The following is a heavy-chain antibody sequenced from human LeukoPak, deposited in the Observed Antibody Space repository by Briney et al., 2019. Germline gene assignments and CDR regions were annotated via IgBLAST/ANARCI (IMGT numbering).Heavy chain of an antibody. CDR3: AREYYYDSSGMDV. D-gene: IGHD3-22*01. V-gene: IGHV1-69*06. Sequence: VASVTVSCKASGGTFSSYAISWVRQAPGQGLEWMGGIIPIFGTANYAQKFQGRVTITADKSTSTAYMELSSLRSEDTAVYYCAREYYYDSSGMDVWGKGTTVTVSS. CDR1: GGTFSSYA. CDR2: IIPIFGTA. J-gene: IGHJ6*04.